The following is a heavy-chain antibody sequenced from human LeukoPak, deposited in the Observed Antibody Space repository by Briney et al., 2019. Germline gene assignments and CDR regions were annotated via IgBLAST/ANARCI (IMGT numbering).Heavy chain of an antibody. CDR2: IYPGDSDT. CDR3: ASSKATGLMDY. CDR1: GYSFTSYW. D-gene: IGHD1-26*01. J-gene: IGHJ4*02. Sequence: GESLKISCRCSGYSFTSYWIAWVRHMPRKGLEWMGIIYPGDSDTRYSPSFQGLVTFSADKSISTAYLQWGSLKASDTAMYYCASSKATGLMDYWGQGTLVTVSS. V-gene: IGHV5-51*01.